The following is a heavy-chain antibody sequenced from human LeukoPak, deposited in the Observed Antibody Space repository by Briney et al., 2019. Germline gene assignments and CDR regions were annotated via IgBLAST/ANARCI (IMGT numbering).Heavy chain of an antibody. CDR1: GFAFSNSA. D-gene: IGHD3-10*01. CDR2: ISTSGGTT. Sequence: PGGSLRLSCAASGFAFSNSAMSWVRQTPGRGLEWVSSISTSGGTTYYADSVKGRFTISRGISKNTLFLQMTSLRAEDTALYYCAKIGLGQSPGYYDYWGQGTLVTVSS. J-gene: IGHJ4*02. V-gene: IGHV3-23*01. CDR3: AKIGLGQSPGYYDY.